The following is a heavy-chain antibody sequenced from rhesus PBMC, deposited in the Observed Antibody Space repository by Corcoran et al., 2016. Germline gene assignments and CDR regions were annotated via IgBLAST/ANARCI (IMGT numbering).Heavy chain of an antibody. V-gene: IGHV4-65*01. CDR3: ARGRYSGYSYGLDS. CDR2: ISGSSGST. J-gene: IGHJ6*01. D-gene: IGHD5-24*01. Sequence: QVQLQESGPGLVKPSETLSLTCAVSGDSVSSRNWWSWIRQPPGQGLEWIGYISGSSGSTYYNPSLKSRVTISTDTSKNQFSLKLSSVTAADTAVYYCARGRYSGYSYGLDSWGQGVVVTVSS. CDR1: GDSVSSRNW.